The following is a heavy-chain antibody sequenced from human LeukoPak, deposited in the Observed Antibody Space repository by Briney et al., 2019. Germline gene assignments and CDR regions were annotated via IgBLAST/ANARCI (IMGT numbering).Heavy chain of an antibody. J-gene: IGHJ4*02. D-gene: IGHD6-13*01. CDR3: ASQVHWAAALDS. CDR1: SGSIRSYY. CDR2: IFHTGTA. Sequence: SETLSLTCNVSSGSIRSYYWSWIRQPPGRGLEWIRYIFHTGTATYNPSLKSRFTMSVDTSKNQFSLKVTSVTAADTAVYYCASQVHWAAALDSWGQGTLVSVSS. V-gene: IGHV4-59*08.